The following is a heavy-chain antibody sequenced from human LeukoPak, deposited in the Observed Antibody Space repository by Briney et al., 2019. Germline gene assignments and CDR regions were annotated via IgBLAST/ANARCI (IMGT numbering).Heavy chain of an antibody. D-gene: IGHD2-2*02. V-gene: IGHV1-18*01. CDR3: ARDLSDRRYCSSTSCYRAFDI. Sequence: GASVKVSCKASGGTFSSYAISWVRQAPGQGLEWMGWISAYNGNTNYAQKLQGRVTMTTDTSTSTAYMELRSLRSDDTAVYYCARDLSDRRYCSSTSCYRAFDIWGQGTMVTVSS. J-gene: IGHJ3*02. CDR2: ISAYNGNT. CDR1: GGTFSSYA.